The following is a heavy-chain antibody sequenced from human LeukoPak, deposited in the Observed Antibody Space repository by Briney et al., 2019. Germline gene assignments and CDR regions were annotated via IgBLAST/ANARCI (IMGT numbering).Heavy chain of an antibody. V-gene: IGHV4-61*10. CDR3: ARRRYYGIWTGYTGYYMDV. CDR1: GGSISSGSYY. D-gene: IGHD3-9*01. J-gene: IGHJ6*03. Sequence: PSETLSLTCNVSGGSISSGSYYWSWIRQPAGKGLEWIGEIYHSGSTNYNPYLKSRVNIAVDKSKIQCYLKLSSVTAADTAVYYCARRRYYGIWTGYTGYYMDVWGKGTTVTVSS. CDR2: IYHSGST.